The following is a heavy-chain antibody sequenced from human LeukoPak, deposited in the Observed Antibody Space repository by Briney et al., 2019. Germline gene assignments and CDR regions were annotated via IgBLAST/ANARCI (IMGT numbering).Heavy chain of an antibody. J-gene: IGHJ4*02. CDR1: GYTFTSYG. V-gene: IGHV1-18*01. Sequence: GASVKVSCKASGYTFTSYGISWVRQAPGQGLEWMGWISTYNGNTNYAQKVQGRVTMTTDTSTSTTYMELRSLRSDDTAVYYCARDYSSGWPNFDYWGQGTLVTVSS. D-gene: IGHD6-19*01. CDR2: ISTYNGNT. CDR3: ARDYSSGWPNFDY.